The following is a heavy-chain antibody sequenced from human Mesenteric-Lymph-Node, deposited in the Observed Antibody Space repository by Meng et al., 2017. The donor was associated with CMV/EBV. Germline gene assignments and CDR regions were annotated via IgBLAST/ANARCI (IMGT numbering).Heavy chain of an antibody. D-gene: IGHD3-16*01. V-gene: IGHV3-23*01. J-gene: IGHJ4*02. CDR1: GFTFSNYA. CDR3: AKEGSYAYFTPDY. CDR2: VIYSGDPT. Sequence: GESLKISCAASGFTFSNYAMSWVRQAPGKGLEWVAAVIYSGDPTYYADSVKGRFTISRDNSENTMSLQMNSLRAEDTATYYCAKEGSYAYFTPDYWGQGTLVTVSS.